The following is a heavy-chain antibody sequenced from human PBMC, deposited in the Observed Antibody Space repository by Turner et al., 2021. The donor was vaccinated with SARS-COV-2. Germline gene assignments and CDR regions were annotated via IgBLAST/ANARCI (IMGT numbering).Heavy chain of an antibody. Sequence: QVQLQESGPGLVKPSETLSLTCTVSGGSLSTYYWSWIRQPPGKGLECIGYIYYNGSTNYNPSLKSRVTISVDTSKNQFSLKLSSVTAADTAVYYCARRGAYTSGYPLWGQGTLVTVSS. J-gene: IGHJ4*02. CDR3: ARRGAYTSGYPL. CDR1: GGSLSTYY. V-gene: IGHV4-59*08. D-gene: IGHD3-22*01. CDR2: IYYNGST.